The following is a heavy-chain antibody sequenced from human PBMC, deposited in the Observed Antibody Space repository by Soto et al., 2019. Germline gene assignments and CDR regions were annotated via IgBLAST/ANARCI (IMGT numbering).Heavy chain of an antibody. CDR2: IIPIFGTA. V-gene: IGHV1-69*12. CDR3: ARAILPYGDYVTPYYYGMDV. J-gene: IGHJ6*02. CDR1: GGTFSSYA. Sequence: QVQLVQSGAEVKKPGSSVKVSCKASGGTFSSYAISWVRQAPGQGLEWMGGIIPIFGTANYAQKFQGRVTITADESTSTAYMELSSLRSEDTAVYYCARAILPYGDYVTPYYYGMDVWGQGTTVTVSS. D-gene: IGHD4-17*01.